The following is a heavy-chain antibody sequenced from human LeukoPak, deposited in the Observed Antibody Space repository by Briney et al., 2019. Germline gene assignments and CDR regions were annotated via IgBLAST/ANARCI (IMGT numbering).Heavy chain of an antibody. CDR3: TRSMYGEGRRIIDFDY. Sequence: GGSLRLSCAASGFTFSDHYIHWVRQAPGKGLEWVGRSRNKVNSYTTAYAASVIGRFTVSRDDLSATVYLQMNSLKTEDTAVYYCTRSMYGEGRRIIDFDYWGQGTLLTVSS. CDR2: SRNKVNSYTT. V-gene: IGHV3-72*01. D-gene: IGHD4/OR15-4a*01. CDR1: GFTFSDHY. J-gene: IGHJ4*02.